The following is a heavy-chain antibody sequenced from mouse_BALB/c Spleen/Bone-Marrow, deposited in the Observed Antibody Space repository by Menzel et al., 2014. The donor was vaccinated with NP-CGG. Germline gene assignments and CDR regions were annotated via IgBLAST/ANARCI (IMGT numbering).Heavy chain of an antibody. CDR3: ARYRLGTYFDY. CDR1: GFNIKDTY. D-gene: IGHD2-14*01. Sequence: VQLQQSGAELVKPGASVRLSCTASGFNIKDTYMDWVKQRPEQGLERIGRIDPANGNTKYDPKFQGKATITADTSSNTAYLQLSSLTSEDTAVYYCARYRLGTYFDYWGQGTTLTVSS. CDR2: IDPANGNT. J-gene: IGHJ2*01. V-gene: IGHV14-3*02.